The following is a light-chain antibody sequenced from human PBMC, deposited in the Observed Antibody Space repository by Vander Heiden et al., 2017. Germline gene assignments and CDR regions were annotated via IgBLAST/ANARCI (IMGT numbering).Light chain of an antibody. Sequence: IVLTQSPATLPSYPRESATPTCSASQSVSSYLAWYQQTPGQAPRLLIYDASNRATGSPARFSGSGSGTDFTLTISSLEPEDFAVYYCQQRSNWPPGLTFGGGTKVEIK. V-gene: IGKV3-11*01. CDR2: DAS. CDR3: QQRSNWPPGLT. J-gene: IGKJ4*01. CDR1: QSVSSY.